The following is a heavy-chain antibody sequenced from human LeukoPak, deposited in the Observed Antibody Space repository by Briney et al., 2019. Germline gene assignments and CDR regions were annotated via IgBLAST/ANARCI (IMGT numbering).Heavy chain of an antibody. D-gene: IGHD4-17*01. Sequence: SETLSLTCTVSGGSISSGGYYWSWIRQHPGKGLEWVGYIYYSGSTYYNPSLKSRVTVSVDTSKNQFSLKLSSVTAADTAVYYCARLTVTEYNWFDPWGQGTLVSVCS. J-gene: IGHJ5*02. CDR3: ARLTVTEYNWFDP. CDR2: IYYSGST. CDR1: GGSISSGGYY. V-gene: IGHV4-31*03.